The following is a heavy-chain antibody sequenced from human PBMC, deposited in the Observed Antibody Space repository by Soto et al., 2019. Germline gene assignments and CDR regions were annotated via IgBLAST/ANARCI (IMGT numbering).Heavy chain of an antibody. J-gene: IGHJ6*02. V-gene: IGHV3-30*18. CDR2: ISYDGSNK. D-gene: IGHD6-13*01. Sequence: QVQLVESGGGVVQPGRSLRLSCAASGFTFSSYGMHWVRQAPGKGLEWVAVISYDGSNKYYADSVKGRFTISRDNSKNTLYLQMNSLRAEDTAVYYCAKSSRGLYYYGMDVWGQGTTVTVSS. CDR1: GFTFSSYG. CDR3: AKSSRGLYYYGMDV.